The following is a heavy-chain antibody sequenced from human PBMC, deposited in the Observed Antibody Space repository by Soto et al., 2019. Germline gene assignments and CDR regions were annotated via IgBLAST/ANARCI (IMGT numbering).Heavy chain of an antibody. Sequence: GGSLRLSCAASGFTFSSYDMHLVRQATGKGLEWVSAIGTAGDTYYPGSVKGRFTISRENAKNSLYLQMNSLRAGDTAVYYCARGRWNVRELLHADAFDIWGQGTMVTVSS. CDR1: GFTFSSYD. D-gene: IGHD1-26*01. CDR2: IGTAGDT. J-gene: IGHJ3*02. CDR3: ARGRWNVRELLHADAFDI. V-gene: IGHV3-13*01.